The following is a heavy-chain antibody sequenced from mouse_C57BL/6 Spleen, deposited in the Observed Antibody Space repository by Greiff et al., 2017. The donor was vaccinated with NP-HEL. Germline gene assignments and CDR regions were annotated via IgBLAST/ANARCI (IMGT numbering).Heavy chain of an antibody. CDR2: IHPNSGST. CDR1: GYTFTSYW. D-gene: IGHD1-1*01. Sequence: VQLQESGAELVKPGASVKLSCKASGYTFTSYWMHWVKQRPGQGLEWIGMIHPNSGSTNDTEKFKSQATLTVDNSSSTAYMQLISLTSEDSPVYYCARKGFITTVVGAMDYWGQGTSVTVSS. J-gene: IGHJ4*01. V-gene: IGHV1-64*01. CDR3: ARKGFITTVVGAMDY.